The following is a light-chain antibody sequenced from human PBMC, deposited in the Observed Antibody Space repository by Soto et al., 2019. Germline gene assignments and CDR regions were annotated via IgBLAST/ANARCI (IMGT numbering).Light chain of an antibody. CDR3: QQYNNWPPRYT. V-gene: IGKV3-15*01. J-gene: IGKJ2*01. CDR1: QSVSSN. CDR2: GAS. Sequence: EMAMTQSPATLSVSPGERATLSCRASQSVSSNLAWYQQKPGQAPRLLIYGASTRATGIPARFSGSGSGTEFTLTISSLQSEDFAVYYCQQYNNWPPRYTFGQGTKVDIK.